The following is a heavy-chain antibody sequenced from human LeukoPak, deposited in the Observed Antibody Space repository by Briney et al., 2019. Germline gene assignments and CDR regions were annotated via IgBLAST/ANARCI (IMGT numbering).Heavy chain of an antibody. Sequence: SETLSLTCTVSGYSISSGYYWGWVRQPPGKGLEWIGSIYHSGSTYYNPSLKSRVTTSVDTSKNQFSLKLSSVTAADTAVYYCASVLRYFDWFLGHYYYYYYMDVWGKGTTVTISS. CDR1: GYSISSGYY. J-gene: IGHJ6*03. CDR3: ASVLRYFDWFLGHYYYYYYMDV. V-gene: IGHV4-38-2*02. CDR2: IYHSGST. D-gene: IGHD3-9*01.